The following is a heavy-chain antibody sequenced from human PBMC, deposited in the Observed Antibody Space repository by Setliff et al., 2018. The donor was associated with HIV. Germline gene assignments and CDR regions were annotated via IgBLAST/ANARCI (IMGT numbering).Heavy chain of an antibody. Sequence: SETLSLTCTVSGGSISSGSYYWTWIRQPAGKGLEWIGYISYSGSTYYNPSLKSRVTISVDTSKNQFSLKLSSVTAADTAVYHCARDGVAARGGLDYWGQGTLVTVSS. CDR3: ARDGVAARGGLDY. CDR2: ISYSGST. CDR1: GGSISSGSYY. V-gene: IGHV4-30-4*08. J-gene: IGHJ4*02. D-gene: IGHD6-19*01.